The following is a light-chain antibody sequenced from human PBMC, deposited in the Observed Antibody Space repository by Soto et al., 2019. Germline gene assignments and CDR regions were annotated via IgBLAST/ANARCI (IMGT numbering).Light chain of an antibody. CDR3: QQYNNWLLT. Sequence: EIVMTQSPATLSVSPGERATLSCRASQNISSNLAWNQQKPGQAPRVLIDGASTRATGIPARFTGSGSGTEFTLTISSLQSEDFAVYYCQQYNNWLLTFGQGTKVEIK. CDR2: GAS. V-gene: IGKV3-15*01. J-gene: IGKJ1*01. CDR1: QNISSN.